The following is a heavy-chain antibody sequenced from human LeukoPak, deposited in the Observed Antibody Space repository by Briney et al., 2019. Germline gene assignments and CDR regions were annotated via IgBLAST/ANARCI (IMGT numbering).Heavy chain of an antibody. J-gene: IGHJ4*02. D-gene: IGHD3-10*01. Sequence: GGSLRLSCAVSGFTFRPHAMSWVRQAPGKGLEWVSSISATGSTTYYADSVKGRFTIFRDNSKNTLSLQMISLRVEDTAVYYCASQNEEGLTLVRVDYWGQGILVTVSS. CDR1: GFTFRPHA. V-gene: IGHV3-23*01. CDR2: ISATGSTT. CDR3: ASQNEEGLTLVRVDY.